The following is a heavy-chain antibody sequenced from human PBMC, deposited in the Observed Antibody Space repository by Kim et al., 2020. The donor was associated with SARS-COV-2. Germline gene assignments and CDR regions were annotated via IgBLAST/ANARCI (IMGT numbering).Heavy chain of an antibody. V-gene: IGHV3-30*01. J-gene: IGHJ4*02. CDR3: ARVGYGGYVYYFDY. D-gene: IGHD5-12*01. Sequence: ADSVKGRFTISRDNSKNTLYLQMNSLRAEDTAVYYCARVGYGGYVYYFDYWGQGTLVTVSS.